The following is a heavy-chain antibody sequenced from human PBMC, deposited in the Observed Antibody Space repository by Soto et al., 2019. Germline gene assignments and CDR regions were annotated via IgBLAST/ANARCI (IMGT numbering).Heavy chain of an antibody. V-gene: IGHV5-51*01. Sequence: EVQLVQSGGEVKKPGESLKISCKGSGYDFSNYWIGWVRQMPGKGLEWMGLVYPGDSDTIYSPSFEGRVTISADKSIRTAYLQWTSLKASDTGIYYCVRDGRSNWNYVGHYGMDVWGQGTTVSVSS. D-gene: IGHD1-7*01. J-gene: IGHJ6*02. CDR1: GYDFSNYW. CDR2: VYPGDSDT. CDR3: VRDGRSNWNYVGHYGMDV.